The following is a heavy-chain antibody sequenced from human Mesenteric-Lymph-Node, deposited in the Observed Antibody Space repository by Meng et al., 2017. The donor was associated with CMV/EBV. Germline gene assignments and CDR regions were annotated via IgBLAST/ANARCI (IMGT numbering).Heavy chain of an antibody. D-gene: IGHD6-19*01. V-gene: IGHV3-23*01. CDR2: ISGSGGST. CDR3: AKLNSGWYGCPDY. J-gene: IGHJ4*02. CDR1: GFTFSSYA. Sequence: CAASGFTFSSYAMSWVRQAPGKGLEWVSAISGSGGSTYYADSVKGRFTISRDNSKNTLYLQMNSLRAEDTAVYYCAKLNSGWYGCPDYWGQGTLVTVSS.